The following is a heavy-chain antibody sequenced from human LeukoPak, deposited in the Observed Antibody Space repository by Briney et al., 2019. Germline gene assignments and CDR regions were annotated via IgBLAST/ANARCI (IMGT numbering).Heavy chain of an antibody. Sequence: SETLSLTCTVSGGSISSSSYYWGWIRQPPGKGLEWIGSIYYSGSTYYNPSLKSRVTISVDTSKNQFSLKPSSVTAADTAVYYCARPAGGSSTSPCRSWGQGTLVTVSS. CDR1: GGSISSSSYY. CDR3: ARPAGGSSTSPCRS. CDR2: IYYSGST. V-gene: IGHV4-39*01. J-gene: IGHJ4*02. D-gene: IGHD2-2*01.